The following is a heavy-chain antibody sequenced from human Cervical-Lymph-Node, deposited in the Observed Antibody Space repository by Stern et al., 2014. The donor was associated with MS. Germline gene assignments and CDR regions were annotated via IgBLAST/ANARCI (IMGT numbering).Heavy chain of an antibody. Sequence: QVQLQESGPGLVKPSQTLSLTCTVSGGSISSGDYYWGWIRQPPGKGLVWIGNIYYSGGTYYNPSLKSRVTISVDTSKNQFSLKLSSVTAADTAVYYCARAFRYYDFWSGYYKYNWFDPWGQGTLVTVSS. D-gene: IGHD3-3*01. V-gene: IGHV4-30-4*01. CDR2: IYYSGGT. CDR3: ARAFRYYDFWSGYYKYNWFDP. CDR1: GGSISSGDYY. J-gene: IGHJ5*02.